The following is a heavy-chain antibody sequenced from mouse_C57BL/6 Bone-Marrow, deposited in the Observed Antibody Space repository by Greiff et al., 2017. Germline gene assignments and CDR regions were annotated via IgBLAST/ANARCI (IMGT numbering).Heavy chain of an antibody. CDR2: IDPETGGT. CDR1: GYKFTDYE. J-gene: IGHJ1*03. CDR3: TRCYGGSYDGCFDV. Sequence: QVQLQQSGAELVRPGASVTLSCKASGYKFTDYEMHWVKQTPVHGLEWIGAIDPETGGTAYTQKFKGKAIMTADKSSSTAYMELRSLTSEDSAVYYCTRCYGGSYDGCFDVWGTGATVTVS. V-gene: IGHV1-15*01. D-gene: IGHD1-1*01.